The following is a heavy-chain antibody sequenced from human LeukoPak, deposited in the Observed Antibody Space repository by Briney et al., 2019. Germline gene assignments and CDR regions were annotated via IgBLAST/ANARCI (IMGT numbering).Heavy chain of an antibody. J-gene: IGHJ6*02. Sequence: PGGSLRLSCAASGFALSSYTMNWVRQAPGKGLEWVSSISSGSSYIYYADSVRGRFTVSRDNAQSSLHLQMNSLRADDTAVYYCARSGVQAGYYGMDVWGQGTTVTVSS. CDR2: ISSGSSYI. D-gene: IGHD1-1*01. CDR3: ARSGVQAGYYGMDV. CDR1: GFALSSYT. V-gene: IGHV3-21*01.